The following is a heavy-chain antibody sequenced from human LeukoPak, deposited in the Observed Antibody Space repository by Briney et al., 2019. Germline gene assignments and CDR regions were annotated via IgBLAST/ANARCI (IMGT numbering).Heavy chain of an antibody. Sequence: GGSLRLSCAASGFTFSSYAMSWVRQAPGKRLEWVSDISGGGNTYYAESVKGRFTISRDNSKNTLYLQMNSLRAEDTALYYASGHGSSSYWGQGTLVAVSS. CDR1: GFTFSSYA. D-gene: IGHD6-13*01. V-gene: IGHV3-23*01. CDR3: SGHGSSSY. CDR2: ISGGGNT. J-gene: IGHJ4*02.